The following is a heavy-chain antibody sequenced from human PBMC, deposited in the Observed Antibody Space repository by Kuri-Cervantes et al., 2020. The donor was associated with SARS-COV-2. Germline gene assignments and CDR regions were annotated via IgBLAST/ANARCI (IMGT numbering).Heavy chain of an antibody. D-gene: IGHD5-18*01. CDR1: GTSVNSSSNY. V-gene: IGHV4-61*02. CDR3: ARDPLDGYGHFDY. J-gene: IGHJ4*02. CDR2: VSGSGNT. Sequence: SCRVSGTSVNSSSNYWNWIRQPAGKGLESIGRVSGSGNTNYNPSLKSRVTISLNMSKNQLSLTLSSVTAADTAIYYCARDPLDGYGHFDYWGQGAVVTVSS.